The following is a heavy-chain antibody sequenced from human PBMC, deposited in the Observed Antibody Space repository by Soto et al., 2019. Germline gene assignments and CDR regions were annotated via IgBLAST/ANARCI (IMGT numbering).Heavy chain of an antibody. J-gene: IGHJ4*02. V-gene: IGHV3-30-3*01. CDR1: GFTFSSYA. CDR3: ARGDYYDSSGYYYGGYFDY. Sequence: GGSLRLSCAASGFTFSSYAMHWVRQAPGKGLEWVAVISYDGSNKYYADSVKGRFTISRDNSKNTLYLQMHSLRAEDTAVYYCARGDYYDSSGYYYGGYFDYWGQGTLVTVSS. CDR2: ISYDGSNK. D-gene: IGHD3-22*01.